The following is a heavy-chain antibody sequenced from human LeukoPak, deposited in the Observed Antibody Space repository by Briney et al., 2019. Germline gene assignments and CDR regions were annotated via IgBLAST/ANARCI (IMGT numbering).Heavy chain of an antibody. CDR3: ARGSRNCGGDCPIGY. J-gene: IGHJ4*02. D-gene: IGHD2-21*01. CDR2: IKQDGSEK. CDR1: GFTFSTYW. Sequence: GGSLRLSCAASGFTFSTYWMSWVRQAPGTGLEWVASIKQDGSEKSYVDSVKGRFTISRDNAKNSLYLQMNSLRAEDTAVYYCARGSRNCGGDCPIGYWGQGTLVTVSS. V-gene: IGHV3-7*01.